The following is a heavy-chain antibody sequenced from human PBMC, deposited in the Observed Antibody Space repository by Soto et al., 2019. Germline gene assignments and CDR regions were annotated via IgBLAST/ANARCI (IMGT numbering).Heavy chain of an antibody. J-gene: IGHJ3*02. Sequence: SETLSLTCTVSGGSISSGDYYWSWIRQPPGKGLEWIGYSGSTYYNPSLKSRVTISVDTSKNQFSLKLSSVTAADTAVYYCMVRGATRDAIDIWGQGTMVTVSS. CDR3: MVRGATRDAIDI. CDR1: GGSISSGDYY. D-gene: IGHD3-10*01. V-gene: IGHV4-30-4*01. CDR2: SGST.